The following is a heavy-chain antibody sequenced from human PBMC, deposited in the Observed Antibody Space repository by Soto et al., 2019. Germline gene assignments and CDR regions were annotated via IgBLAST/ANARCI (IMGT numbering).Heavy chain of an antibody. D-gene: IGHD1-1*01. V-gene: IGHV3-49*03. CDR1: GFTFGDYA. CDR2: IRSKAYGGTT. J-gene: IGHJ4*02. Sequence: HPGWSLRLSCTASGFTFGDYAMTWFRQAPGKGLEWVGFIRSKAYGGTTEYAASVKGRFTIPRDDSKSIAYLQMNSLKTEDTAVYYCTSHARGTDFDYWGQGTLVTVSS. CDR3: TSHARGTDFDY.